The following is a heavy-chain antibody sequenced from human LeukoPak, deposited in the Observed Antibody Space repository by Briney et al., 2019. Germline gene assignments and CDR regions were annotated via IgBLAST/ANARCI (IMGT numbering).Heavy chain of an antibody. CDR1: GGSISSSSYY. D-gene: IGHD3-10*01. CDR3: ARQGQYYGSGSQFDY. Sequence: SETLSLTCTVSGGSISSSSYYWGWIRQPPGKGLEWIGSIYYSGSTYYNPSLKSRVTISVDTSKNQFSLKLSSVTAADTAVYYCARQGQYYGSGSQFDYWDQGTLVTVSS. CDR2: IYYSGST. J-gene: IGHJ4*02. V-gene: IGHV4-39*01.